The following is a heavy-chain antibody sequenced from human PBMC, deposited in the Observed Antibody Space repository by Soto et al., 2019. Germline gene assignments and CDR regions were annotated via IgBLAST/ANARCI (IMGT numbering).Heavy chain of an antibody. CDR3: ARDSVSACPRKIYYYGMDV. CDR1: GGSVSSGSYY. V-gene: IGHV4-61*01. Sequence: PSETLSLTCTVSGGSVSSGSYYWSWIRQSPGKGLEWIGYIYFTGSTVYNPSLERRVTISVDASKNQFSLRLSSVTAADTAVYFCARDSVSACPRKIYYYGMDVWGQGTTVTVSS. CDR2: IYFTGST. J-gene: IGHJ6*02. D-gene: IGHD6-6*01.